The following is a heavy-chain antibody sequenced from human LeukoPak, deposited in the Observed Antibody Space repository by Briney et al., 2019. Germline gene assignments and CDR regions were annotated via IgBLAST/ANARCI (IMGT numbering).Heavy chain of an antibody. D-gene: IGHD5-18*01. J-gene: IGHJ3*02. CDR1: GGSISSYY. Sequence: KPSETLSLTCTVSGGSISSYYWSWIRQPPGKGLEWIGYIYYSGSTNYNPSLKSRVTISVDTSKNQFSLKLSSVTAADTAVYYCARGPDNRIQLWLLFAFDIWGQGTMVTVSS. V-gene: IGHV4-59*01. CDR3: ARGPDNRIQLWLLFAFDI. CDR2: IYYSGST.